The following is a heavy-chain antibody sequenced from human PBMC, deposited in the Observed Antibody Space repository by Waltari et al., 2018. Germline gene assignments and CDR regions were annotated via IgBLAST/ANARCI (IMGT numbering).Heavy chain of an antibody. CDR2: IYTSGST. V-gene: IGHV4-4*07. J-gene: IGHJ4*02. CDR1: GGSISSYY. CDR3: AREPTYYDFWSGYYDYFDY. D-gene: IGHD3-3*01. Sequence: QVQLQESGPGLVKPSETLSLTCTVSGGSISSYYWSWIRQPAGKGLEWIGRIYTSGSTNDNPSLKSRVTMSVDTSKNQFSLKLSSVTAADTAVYYCAREPTYYDFWSGYYDYFDYWGQGTLGTVSS.